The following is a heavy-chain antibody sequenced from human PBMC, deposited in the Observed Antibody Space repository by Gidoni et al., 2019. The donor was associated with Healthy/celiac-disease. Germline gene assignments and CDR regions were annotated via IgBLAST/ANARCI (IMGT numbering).Heavy chain of an antibody. CDR1: GFTFSSYA. J-gene: IGHJ3*02. Sequence: EVQLLESGGGLVQPGGSLRLSCAASGFTFSSYAMSWFRQGPGKGLGWVSSISGSGGSTYYADSVKGRFTISRDNSKNTLYLQMNSLRAEDTAVYYCAKATGGAWVGRNDAFDIWGQGTMVTVSS. D-gene: IGHD1-26*01. CDR3: AKATGGAWVGRNDAFDI. CDR2: ISGSGGST. V-gene: IGHV3-23*01.